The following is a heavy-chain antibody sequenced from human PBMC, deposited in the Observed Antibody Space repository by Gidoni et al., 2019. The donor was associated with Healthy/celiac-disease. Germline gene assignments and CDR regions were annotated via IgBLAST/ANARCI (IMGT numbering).Heavy chain of an antibody. Sequence: EVPLVVSGGGLVKPGGSLRLSCAASGFPFSRYSLNWFRQAPGKVLEWVSSISSSSSYIYYADSVKGRFTISRDNAKNSLYLQMNSLRAEDTAVYYCARDPSPYRGWLVRPGFDYFDYWGQGTLVTVSS. J-gene: IGHJ4*02. CDR3: ARDPSPYRGWLVRPGFDYFDY. V-gene: IGHV3-21*01. CDR2: ISSSSSYI. D-gene: IGHD6-19*01. CDR1: GFPFSRYS.